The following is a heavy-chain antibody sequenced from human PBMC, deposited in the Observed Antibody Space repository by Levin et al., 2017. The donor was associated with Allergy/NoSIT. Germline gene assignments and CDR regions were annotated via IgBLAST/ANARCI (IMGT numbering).Heavy chain of an antibody. CDR1: GFTFSSYG. J-gene: IGHJ5*02. D-gene: IGHD4-17*01. CDR2: ISYDGSNK. CDR3: AKDRVDYGDYVPNWFDP. Sequence: GGSLRLSCAASGFTFSSYGMHWVRQAPGKGLEWVAVISYDGSNKYYADSVKGRFTISRDNSKNTLYLQMNSLRAEDTAVYYCAKDRVDYGDYVPNWFDPWGQGTLVTVSS. V-gene: IGHV3-30*18.